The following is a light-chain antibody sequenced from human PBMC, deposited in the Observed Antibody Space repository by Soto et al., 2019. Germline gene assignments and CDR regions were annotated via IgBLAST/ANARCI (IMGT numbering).Light chain of an antibody. J-gene: IGLJ3*02. CDR1: SGHSTYT. Sequence: QPVLTQSPSASASLGASVKLTCTLSSGHSTYTIAWHQQQPEKGPRYLMKLYSGGRHIKGDGIPDRFSGSSSGAERYLTISSLQSEDEGDYYCQTWGTGIVVFGGGTKLTVL. V-gene: IGLV4-69*01. CDR3: QTWGTGIVV. CDR2: LYSGGRH.